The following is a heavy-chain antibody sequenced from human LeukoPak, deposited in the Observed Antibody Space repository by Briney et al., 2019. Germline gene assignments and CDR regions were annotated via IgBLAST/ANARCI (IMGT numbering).Heavy chain of an antibody. CDR1: GFTFSSYA. D-gene: IGHD2-21*02. V-gene: IGHV3-23*01. J-gene: IGHJ4*02. Sequence: GGSLRLSCAASGFTFSSYAMNWVRRAPGKGLEWVSAITGSGTSTYSPASVKGRFTISRDNSKNALYLQMTSLRPEDTAVYYCARRTDGDGDLDYWGQGTLVTVSS. CDR3: ARRTDGDGDLDY. CDR2: ITGSGTST.